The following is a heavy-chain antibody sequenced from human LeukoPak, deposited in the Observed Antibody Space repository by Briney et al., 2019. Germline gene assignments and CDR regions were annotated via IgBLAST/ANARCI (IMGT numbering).Heavy chain of an antibody. CDR3: AKDRGVPAAPAYWFDP. CDR1: GFTFSSYG. V-gene: IGHV3-30*02. CDR2: IRYDGSNK. J-gene: IGHJ5*02. D-gene: IGHD2-2*01. Sequence: PGGSLRLSCAASGFTFSSYGMHWVRQAPGKGLEWVAFIRYDGSNKYYADSVKGRFTISRDNSKNTLYLQMNSLRAEDTAVYYCAKDRGVPAAPAYWFDPWGQGTLVTVSS.